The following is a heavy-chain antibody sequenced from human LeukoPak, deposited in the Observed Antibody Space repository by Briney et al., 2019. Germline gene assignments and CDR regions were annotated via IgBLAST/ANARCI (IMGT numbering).Heavy chain of an antibody. CDR1: GGSIXXYY. D-gene: IGHD2-2*01. CDR2: IYYSGST. Sequence: GGSIXXYYWSWIRXPPGKGLEWIGYIYYSGSTNYNPSLKSRVTISVDTSKNQFSLKLSSVTAADTAVYYCARRQYAENAFDIWGQGTMVTVSS. CDR3: ARRQYAENAFDI. J-gene: IGHJ3*02. V-gene: IGHV4-59*08.